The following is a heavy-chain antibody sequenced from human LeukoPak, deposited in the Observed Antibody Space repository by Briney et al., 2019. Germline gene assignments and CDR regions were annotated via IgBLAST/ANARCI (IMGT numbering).Heavy chain of an antibody. D-gene: IGHD2-21*02. Sequence: SQTLSLTCAVSGDSVSNNIAAWHWIRQSPSRGLEWLGRTYYRSKWYNDYAVSVKGRITINPDTSKNQFSLQLSSVTPEDTAVYYCARDVTGGSLFDYWGQGTLVTVSS. CDR2: TYYRSKWYN. CDR1: GDSVSNNIAA. CDR3: ARDVTGGSLFDY. J-gene: IGHJ4*02. V-gene: IGHV6-1*01.